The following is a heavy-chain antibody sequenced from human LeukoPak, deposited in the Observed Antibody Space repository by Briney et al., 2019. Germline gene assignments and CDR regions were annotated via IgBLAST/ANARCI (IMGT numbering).Heavy chain of an antibody. D-gene: IGHD3-16*01. Sequence: GGSLRLSRAASGFTFGDYYMTWIRQAPGKGLEWVPYISNSGNTIKEADSVKGRFTISRDNAQNSLFLQMKSLRAEDTAVYYCARYRVITNDYFDSWGQGTLVTVSS. J-gene: IGHJ4*02. CDR3: ARYRVITNDYFDS. CDR1: GFTFGDYY. V-gene: IGHV3-11*01. CDR2: ISNSGNTI.